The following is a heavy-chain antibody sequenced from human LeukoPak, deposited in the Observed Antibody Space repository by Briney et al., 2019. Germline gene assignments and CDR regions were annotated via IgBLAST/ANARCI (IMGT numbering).Heavy chain of an antibody. CDR2: ISVEGGSK. CDR1: RFTFRQYD. J-gene: IGHJ6*02. V-gene: IGHV3-23*01. Sequence: PGGCLRLSRAASRFTFRQYDMRWVPDAPAKGRECGSAISVEGGSKEYADSVKCRFTISRGNSKNTLYLQMNSLRAEDTAVYFCAKAARDIAVVIAATPRDYYYGMDVWGQGTTVTVSS. D-gene: IGHD2-15*01. CDR3: AKAARDIAVVIAATPRDYYYGMDV.